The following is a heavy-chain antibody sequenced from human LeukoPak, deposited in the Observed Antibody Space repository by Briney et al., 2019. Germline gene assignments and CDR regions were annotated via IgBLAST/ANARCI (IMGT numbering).Heavy chain of an antibody. CDR1: GGSISGYY. CDR2: IYYSGST. CDR3: ARWDSRGYYDSSGYSS. V-gene: IGHV4-59*01. D-gene: IGHD3-22*01. J-gene: IGHJ4*02. Sequence: SETLSLTCTVSGGSISGYYWSWIRQPPGKGLEWIGYIYYSGSTNYNPSLKSRVTISVDTSKNQFSLKLSSVTAADTAVYYCARWDSRGYYDSSGYSSWGQGTLVTVSS.